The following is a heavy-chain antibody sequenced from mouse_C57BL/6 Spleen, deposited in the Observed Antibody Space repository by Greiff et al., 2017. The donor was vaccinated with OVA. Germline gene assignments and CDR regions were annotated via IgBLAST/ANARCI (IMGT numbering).Heavy chain of an antibody. J-gene: IGHJ4*01. D-gene: IGHD2-4*01. Sequence: VQLQESGAELVRPGASVKLSCKASGYTFTDYYINWVKQRPGQGLEWIARIYPGSGNTYYNEKFKGKATLTAEKSSSTAYMQLSSLTSEDSAVYFCAKGDDYDEGYAMDYWGQGTSVTVSS. CDR3: AKGDDYDEGYAMDY. V-gene: IGHV1-76*01. CDR2: IYPGSGNT. CDR1: GYTFTDYY.